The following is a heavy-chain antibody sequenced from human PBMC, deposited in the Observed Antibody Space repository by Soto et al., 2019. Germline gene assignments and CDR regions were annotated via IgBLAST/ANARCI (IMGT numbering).Heavy chain of an antibody. CDR1: GGSINNYY. Sequence: QVQLQESGPGLVKPSETLSLTCNVSGGSINNYYWSWIRQPPGKGLEWIGYIYETGITNYNPSLKSRVTISVDTSKNQFSLRLRSVTAADTAVYYCARGGTVPRWYFDLWGRGTLVTVSS. J-gene: IGHJ2*01. V-gene: IGHV4-59*01. D-gene: IGHD4-17*01. CDR3: ARGGTVPRWYFDL. CDR2: IYETGIT.